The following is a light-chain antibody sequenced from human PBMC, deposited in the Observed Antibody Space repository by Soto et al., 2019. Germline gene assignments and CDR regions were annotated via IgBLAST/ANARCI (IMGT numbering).Light chain of an antibody. J-gene: IGLJ1*01. CDR2: STS. Sequence: QSVLTQPPSASGTPGQMVAISCSGGSSNIGSNTVTWYQQLPGTAPKLLIYSTSQRSSGVPGRFSGSKSGASASLSISGLECEDEADYSFACWAYRLDGWLFGKGKKLIV. CDR3: ACWAYRLDGWL. CDR1: SSNIGSNT. V-gene: IGLV1-44*01.